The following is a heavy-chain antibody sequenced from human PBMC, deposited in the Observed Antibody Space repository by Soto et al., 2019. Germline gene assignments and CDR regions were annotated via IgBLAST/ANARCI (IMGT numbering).Heavy chain of an antibody. CDR3: AKDRSEYRPLWFGESA. V-gene: IGHV3-23*01. CDR1: GFTFSSYA. J-gene: IGHJ5*02. Sequence: GGSLRLSCAASGFTFSSYAMSWVRQAPGKGLEWVSAISGSGGSAYYADSVKGRFTISRDNSKNTLYLQMSSLRAEDTAVYYCAKDRSEYRPLWFGESAWGQGTLVTVSS. CDR2: ISGSGGSA. D-gene: IGHD3-10*01.